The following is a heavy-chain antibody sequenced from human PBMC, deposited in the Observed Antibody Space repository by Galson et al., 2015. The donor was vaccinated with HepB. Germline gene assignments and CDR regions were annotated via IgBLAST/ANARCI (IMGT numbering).Heavy chain of an antibody. CDR3: ARTALGWFDP. J-gene: IGHJ5*02. CDR2: ICISYSVI. Sequence: SLRLSCAVSGSTFSDYCMSWIRQAPRKGLEWVAYICISYSVIKYADSVKGRFTISRDNVKNSLYLQMNILRVEDMAVYYCARTALGWFDPWGQGTLVTVSS. V-gene: IGHV3-11*01. CDR1: GSTFSDYC. D-gene: IGHD6-25*01.